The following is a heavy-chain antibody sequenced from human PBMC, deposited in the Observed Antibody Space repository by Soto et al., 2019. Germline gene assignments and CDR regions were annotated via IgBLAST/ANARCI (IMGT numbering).Heavy chain of an antibody. V-gene: IGHV4-59*01. CDR2: IYYRGST. D-gene: IGHD5-12*01. CDR3: AIFMGNSVAPTYFDY. Sequence: SETLSHTCTVSGGSINNYYWSWIRQPPGKGLEWIGYIYYRGSTNYNPSLKSRVTISVDTSKNQFSLKLSSVTTADTAVYYCAIFMGNSVAPTYFDYWGQGTLVTVSS. CDR1: GGSINNYY. J-gene: IGHJ4*02.